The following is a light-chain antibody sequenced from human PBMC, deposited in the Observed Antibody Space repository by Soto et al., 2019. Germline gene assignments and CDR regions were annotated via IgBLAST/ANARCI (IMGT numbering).Light chain of an antibody. V-gene: IGKV3-15*01. J-gene: IGKJ1*01. CDR1: QSVSSH. CDR2: GAS. Sequence: ERVMTQSPATLSVSPGERATLSCRASQSVSSHLAWYQQKPGQPPRLLIYGASTRATGIPARFSGSGSGTDFTLTISSLQAEDVAVYYCQQYYSTPRTFGHGTKVDIK. CDR3: QQYYSTPRT.